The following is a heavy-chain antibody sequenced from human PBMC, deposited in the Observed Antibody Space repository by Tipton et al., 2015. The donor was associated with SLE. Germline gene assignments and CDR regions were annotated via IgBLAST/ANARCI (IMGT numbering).Heavy chain of an antibody. D-gene: IGHD6-19*01. CDR1: GGSFSGYY. V-gene: IGHV4-34*01. J-gene: IGHJ4*02. CDR2: INHSGST. CDR3: AREGIAVAGTPQAEFGY. Sequence: TLSLTCAVYGGSFSGYYWSWIRQPPGKGLEWIGEINHSGSTNYNPSLKSRVTISVDTSKNQFSLKLSSVTAADTAVYYCAREGIAVAGTPQAEFGYWGQGALVTVCS.